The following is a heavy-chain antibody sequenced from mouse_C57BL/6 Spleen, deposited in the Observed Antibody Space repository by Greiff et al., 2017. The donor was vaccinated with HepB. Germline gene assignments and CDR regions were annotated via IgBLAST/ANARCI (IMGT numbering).Heavy chain of an antibody. D-gene: IGHD3-2*02. CDR1: GYSITSGYY. CDR2: ISYDGSN. Sequence: EVKLMESGPGLVKPSQSLSLTCSVTGYSITSGYYWNWIRQFPGNKLEWMGYISYDGSNNYNPSLKNRISITRDTSKNQFFLKLNSVTTEDTATYYCARGGSGYVNYAMDYWGQGTSVTVSS. CDR3: ARGGSGYVNYAMDY. V-gene: IGHV3-6*01. J-gene: IGHJ4*01.